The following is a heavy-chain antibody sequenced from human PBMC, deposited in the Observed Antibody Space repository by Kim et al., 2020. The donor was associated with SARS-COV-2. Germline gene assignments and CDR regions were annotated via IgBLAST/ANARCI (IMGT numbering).Heavy chain of an antibody. CDR2: INGGGSST. D-gene: IGHD2-2*02. Sequence: GGSLRLSCAASGFTFSSYAMSWVRQAPGRGLEWVSAINGGGSSTYYADSVKGRFTISRDNSRNTLYLQMSSLRAEDTAVYYCAKDPSSLGYCSSTSCYNFDYWGQGTLVTVSS. J-gene: IGHJ4*02. V-gene: IGHV3-23*01. CDR3: AKDPSSLGYCSSTSCYNFDY. CDR1: GFTFSSYA.